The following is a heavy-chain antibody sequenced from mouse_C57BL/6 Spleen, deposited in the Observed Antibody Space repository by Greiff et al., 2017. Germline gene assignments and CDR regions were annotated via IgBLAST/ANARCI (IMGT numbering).Heavy chain of an antibody. Sequence: VMLVESGPGLVAPSQSLSITCTVSGFSLTSYGVHWVRQPPGKGLEWLVVIWRDGSTTYNSAHKSRLSISKDNSKSQVFLKMNSLLTDDTAMYYCARQPAYDGYYGGFAYWGQGTLVTVSA. CDR3: ARQPAYDGYYGGFAY. D-gene: IGHD2-3*01. J-gene: IGHJ3*01. V-gene: IGHV2-6-1*01. CDR2: IWRDGST. CDR1: GFSLTSYG.